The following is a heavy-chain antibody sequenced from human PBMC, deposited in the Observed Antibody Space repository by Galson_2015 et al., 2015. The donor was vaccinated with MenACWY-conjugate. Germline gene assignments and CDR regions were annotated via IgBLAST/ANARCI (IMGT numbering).Heavy chain of an antibody. CDR2: IRTKINNYAT. CDR3: TRHINSSGIFDY. D-gene: IGHD6-19*01. J-gene: IGHJ4*02. CDR1: GFTFSGST. Sequence: SLRLSCAASGFTFSGSTMHWVRQASGKGLEWVSRIRTKINNYATEYAASVKGRFTISRDDSKNTAYLQMNSLKTEDTAIYYCTRHINSSGIFDYWGQGTLVTVSS. V-gene: IGHV3-73*01.